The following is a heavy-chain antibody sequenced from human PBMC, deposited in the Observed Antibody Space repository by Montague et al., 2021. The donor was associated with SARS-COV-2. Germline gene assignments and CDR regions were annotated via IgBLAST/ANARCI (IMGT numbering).Heavy chain of an antibody. V-gene: IGHV4-34*01. CDR1: GGSFSGYY. J-gene: IGHJ6*03. CDR3: ARLRDGVVPSPILGVGPYYSYYYMDV. D-gene: IGHD3-10*01. CDR2: INHGGST. Sequence: SETLSLTCAVYGGSFSGYYWNWIRQPPGKGLEWIGEINHGGSTKYSPSLKSRLTISADTSKNQFSLKLTSVAAADTAVYYCARLRDGVVPSPILGVGPYYSYYYMDVWGRGTMVTVSS.